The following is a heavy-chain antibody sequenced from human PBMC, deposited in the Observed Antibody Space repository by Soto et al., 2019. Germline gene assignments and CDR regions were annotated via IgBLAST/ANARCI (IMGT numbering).Heavy chain of an antibody. CDR1: GGTFSNYA. D-gene: IGHD3-10*01. J-gene: IGHJ4*02. CDR3: ASFRSRSGSYPPFGY. Sequence: QVQLVQSGAEVKKPGSSVKVSCKASGGTFSNYAISWVRQAPGQGLEWMGGITPLFGTPNYAQKFQGRVTITADESTSTAYMELSSLRSEDTAVYYCASFRSRSGSYPPFGYWGQGTLVTVSS. CDR2: ITPLFGTP. V-gene: IGHV1-69*01.